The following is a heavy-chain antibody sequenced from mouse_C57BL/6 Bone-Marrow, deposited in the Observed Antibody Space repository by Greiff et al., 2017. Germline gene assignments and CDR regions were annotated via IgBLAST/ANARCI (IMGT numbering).Heavy chain of an antibody. CDR3: VYSSSSFAY. Sequence: QVQLQQSGPELVKPGASVKISCKASGYAFSSSWMNWVKQRPGKGLEWIGRIYPGDGDTNYNGKFKGKATLTADKSSSTAYMQLSSLTSEDAAVYFCVYSSSSFAYWGQGTLVTVSA. V-gene: IGHV1-82*01. CDR1: GYAFSSSW. J-gene: IGHJ3*01. CDR2: IYPGDGDT. D-gene: IGHD1-1*01.